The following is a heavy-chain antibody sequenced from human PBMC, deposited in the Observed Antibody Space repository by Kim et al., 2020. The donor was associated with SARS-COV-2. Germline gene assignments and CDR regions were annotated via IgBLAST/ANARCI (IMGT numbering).Heavy chain of an antibody. Sequence: SETLSLTCTVSVGFSIRSSYYWGWIRQPPGNCLEWSDRVYYNGSTYNNPSLKSQVTISVYTSKKQFSLKRRSMRSAHTPIYSFPTPPRELVQTIPHYFD. CDR3: PTPPRELVQTIPHYFD. J-gene: IGHJ4*01. CDR1: VGFSIRSSYY. D-gene: IGHD1-1*01. V-gene: IGHV4-39*01. CDR2: VYYNGST.